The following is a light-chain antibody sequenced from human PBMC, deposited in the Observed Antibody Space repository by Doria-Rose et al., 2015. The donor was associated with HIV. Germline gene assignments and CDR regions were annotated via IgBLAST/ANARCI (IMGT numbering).Light chain of an antibody. V-gene: IGKV1-39*01. CDR1: HTVSTY. Sequence: TQSPSSLSASIGDSVTITFRASHTVSTYLNWFQQEPGKAPKLLIYAASRLQSGVPSRFSGSGSGTDFTLTISGLQPGDFATYYCQQTYSSPPWTFGKGTKAEMK. J-gene: IGKJ1*01. CDR2: AAS. CDR3: QQTYSSPPWT.